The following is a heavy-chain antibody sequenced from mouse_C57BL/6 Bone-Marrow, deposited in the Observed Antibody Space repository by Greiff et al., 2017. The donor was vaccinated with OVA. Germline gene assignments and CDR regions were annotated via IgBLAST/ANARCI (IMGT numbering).Heavy chain of an antibody. Sequence: DVKLQESGAELVRPGASVKLSCTASGFNIKDDYMHWVKQRPEQGLEWIGWIDPENGDTEYASKFQGKATITADTSSNTAYLQLSSLTSEDTAVYYCTTYWFAYWGQGTLVTVSA. CDR1: GFNIKDDY. J-gene: IGHJ3*01. V-gene: IGHV14-4*01. CDR3: TTYWFAY. CDR2: IDPENGDT.